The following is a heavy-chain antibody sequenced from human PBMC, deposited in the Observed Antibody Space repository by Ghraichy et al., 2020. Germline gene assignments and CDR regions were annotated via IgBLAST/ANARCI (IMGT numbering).Heavy chain of an antibody. V-gene: IGHV4-31*03. D-gene: IGHD2-2*01. Sequence: SETLSLTCTVSGGSISSGGYYWSWIRQHPGKGLEWIGYIYYSGSTYYNPSLKSRVTISVDTSKNQFSLKLSSVTAADPAVYYCAGELPVIVVAGRNWFDPWGQGTLVTVSS. CDR2: IYYSGST. CDR1: GGSISSGGYY. J-gene: IGHJ5*02. CDR3: AGELPVIVVAGRNWFDP.